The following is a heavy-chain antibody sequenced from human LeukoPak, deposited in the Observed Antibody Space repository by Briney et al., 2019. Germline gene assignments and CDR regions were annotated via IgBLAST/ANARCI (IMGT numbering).Heavy chain of an antibody. CDR2: IYYSGST. CDR3: ARHYYGSGSQDFDY. V-gene: IGHV4-39*01. J-gene: IGHJ4*02. CDR1: GGSISSSSYY. D-gene: IGHD3-10*01. Sequence: SETLSLTCTVSGGSISSSSYYWGWIRQPPGKGLEWIGSIYYSGSTYYNPSLKSRVTISVDTSKNQSSLKLSSVTAADTAVYYCARHYYGSGSQDFDYWGQGTLVTVSS.